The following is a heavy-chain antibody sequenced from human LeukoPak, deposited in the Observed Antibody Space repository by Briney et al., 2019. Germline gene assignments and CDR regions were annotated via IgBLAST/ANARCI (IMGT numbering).Heavy chain of an antibody. CDR1: GGSFSGYY. V-gene: IGHV4-59*08. CDR2: IYYSGST. D-gene: IGHD5-18*01. J-gene: IGHJ4*02. CDR3: ARNVDTAMVYYFDY. Sequence: PSETLSLTCAVYGGSFSGYYWSWIRQPPGKGLEGIGYIYYSGSTYYNPSLKSRVTISVDTSKNQFSLKLSSVTAADTAVYYCARNVDTAMVYYFDYWGQGTRVTVSS.